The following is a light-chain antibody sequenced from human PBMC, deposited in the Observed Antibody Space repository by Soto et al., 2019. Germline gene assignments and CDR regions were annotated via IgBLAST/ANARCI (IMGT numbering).Light chain of an antibody. CDR2: DNT. CDR3: GTWESSLSAVV. V-gene: IGLV1-51*01. J-gene: IGLJ3*02. CDR1: SSNIGKNS. Sequence: QPVLTQPPSVSAAPGQMVTISCSGSSSNIGKNSVFWYQQLPGTAPKLLIWDNTRRPSGIPDRFSGSKSATSATLDITGLQPGDEADYYCGTWESSLSAVVFGGGTKLTVL.